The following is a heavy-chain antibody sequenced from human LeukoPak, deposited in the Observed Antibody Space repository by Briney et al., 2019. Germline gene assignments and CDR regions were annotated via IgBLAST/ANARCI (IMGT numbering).Heavy chain of an antibody. CDR3: ARAPYCIGGSCRFDY. CDR2: IKRDGSEK. D-gene: IGHD2-15*01. J-gene: IGHJ4*02. CDR1: GFTSSSYW. Sequence: GGSLRLPCAVSGFTSSSYWMSWVRQAPGKGLEWVANIKRDGSEKYYVDSVKGRFTISRDNAKNSLYLQMNSLRAEDTAVYYCARAPYCIGGSCRFDYWGQGTLVTVSS. V-gene: IGHV3-7*03.